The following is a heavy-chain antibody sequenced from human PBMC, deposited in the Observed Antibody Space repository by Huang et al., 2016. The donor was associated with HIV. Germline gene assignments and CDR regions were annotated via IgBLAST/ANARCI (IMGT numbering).Heavy chain of an antibody. CDR2: ICHSGST. J-gene: IGHJ4*02. CDR3: ARVRYFDWLSRVFDY. V-gene: IGHV4-59*11. CDR1: GGSISDHY. Sequence: QVRLQESGPGLVKPSETLSLTCIVSGGSISDHYWSWIRQPPGKGLEGIGYICHSGSTNYNPSLKRRVTMSLDTSKNQFSLKLSSVTAADTAVYYCARVRYFDWLSRVFDYWGQGTLVTV. D-gene: IGHD3-9*01.